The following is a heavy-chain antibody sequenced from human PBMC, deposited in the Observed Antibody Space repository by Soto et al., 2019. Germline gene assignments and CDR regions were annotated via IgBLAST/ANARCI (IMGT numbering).Heavy chain of an antibody. J-gene: IGHJ4*02. CDR2: IANDGSNK. CDR1: GFTFRTYG. V-gene: IGHV3-30*18. D-gene: IGHD7-27*01. CDR3: VKEAGAWGHFDY. Sequence: GGSLRLSGSTSGFTFRTYGMHWVRQAPGKGLEWVAVIANDGSNKEYVESVKGRFTISRDNFRNVLYLDMRGLKSEDTAVYYCVKEAGAWGHFDYWGRGVAVTVHS.